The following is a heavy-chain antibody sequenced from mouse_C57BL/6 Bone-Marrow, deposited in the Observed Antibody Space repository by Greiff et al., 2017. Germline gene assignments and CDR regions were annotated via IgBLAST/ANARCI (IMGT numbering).Heavy chain of an antibody. J-gene: IGHJ1*03. CDR2: INYDGSST. CDR1: GFTFSDYY. Sequence: EVKLVESEGGLVQPGSSMKLSCTASGFTFSDYYMPWVRQVPEKGLEWVANINYDGSSTYYLDSLKNRFIISRDNAKNILYLQMISLKSEDTATYYCAGVGAVVAHWYFDVGGRGTTVTVTA. CDR3: AGVGAVVAHWYFDV. D-gene: IGHD1-1*01. V-gene: IGHV5-16*01.